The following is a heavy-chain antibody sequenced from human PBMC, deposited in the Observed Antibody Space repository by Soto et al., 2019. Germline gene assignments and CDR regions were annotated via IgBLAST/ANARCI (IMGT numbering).Heavy chain of an antibody. D-gene: IGHD6-13*01. V-gene: IGHV1-46*01. Sequence: VASVKVSCKASGYTFTSYYMHWVRQPPGQGLEGMGIINTRGGSKRYAQKFQDRLTMTRDTSKSTVYMELSSLRSEDTAVYYCARVTDPTAGYYFDYWGQGTLVTVSS. CDR1: GYTFTSYY. J-gene: IGHJ4*02. CDR3: ARVTDPTAGYYFDY. CDR2: INTRGGSK.